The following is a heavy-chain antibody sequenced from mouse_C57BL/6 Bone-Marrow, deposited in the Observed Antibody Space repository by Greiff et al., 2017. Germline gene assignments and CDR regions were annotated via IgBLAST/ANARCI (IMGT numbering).Heavy chain of an antibody. CDR1: GFTFTDYY. Sequence: DVMLVESGGGLVQPGGSLSLSCAASGFTFTDYYMSWVRQPPGKALEWLGFIRNKANGYTTEYSASVKGRFTISRDNSQSILYLQMNALRAEDSATYYCARYYGSSYKYYFDYWGQGTTLTVSS. D-gene: IGHD1-1*01. V-gene: IGHV7-3*01. CDR2: IRNKANGYTT. CDR3: ARYYGSSYKYYFDY. J-gene: IGHJ2*01.